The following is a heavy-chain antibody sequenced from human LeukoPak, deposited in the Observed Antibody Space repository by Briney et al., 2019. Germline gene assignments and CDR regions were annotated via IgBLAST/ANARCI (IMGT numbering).Heavy chain of an antibody. J-gene: IGHJ6*02. CDR3: ARSADPNTRYYYYGMDV. CDR2: IWYDGSNK. CDR1: GFTFSSYA. V-gene: IGHV3-33*08. Sequence: GRSLRLSCAASGFTFSSYAMHWVRQAPGKGLEWVAVIWYDGSNKYYADSVKGRFTISRDNSKNTLYLQMNSLRAEDTAVYYCARSADPNTRYYYYGMDVWGQGTTVTVSS. D-gene: IGHD2-2*02.